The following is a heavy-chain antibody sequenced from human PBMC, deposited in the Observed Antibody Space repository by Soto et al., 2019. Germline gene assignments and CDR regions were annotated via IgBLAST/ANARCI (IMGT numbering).Heavy chain of an antibody. V-gene: IGHV4-34*01. CDR3: ARATYYDYIWGSYRPYYFDY. J-gene: IGHJ4*02. D-gene: IGHD3-16*02. Sequence: SETLSLTCAVYGGSFSGYYWSWIRQPPWKGLEWIGEINHSGSTNYNPSLKSRVTISVDTSKNQFSLKLSSVTAADTAVYYCARATYYDYIWGSYRPYYFDYWGQGTLVTVSS. CDR1: GGSFSGYY. CDR2: INHSGST.